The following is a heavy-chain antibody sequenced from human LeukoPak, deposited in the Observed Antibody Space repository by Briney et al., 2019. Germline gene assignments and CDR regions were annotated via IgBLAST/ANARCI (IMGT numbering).Heavy chain of an antibody. CDR3: ARESGLDV. Sequence: GGSLRLSCAASGFTFSYSWMGWVRQAPGKGLEWVANIKQDASEKYYADSVKGRFTISRDNAKNSLYLEMNSLRDEDTAVYYCARESGLDVWGQGTTVTVSS. CDR2: IKQDASEK. J-gene: IGHJ6*02. D-gene: IGHD7-27*01. CDR1: GFTFSYSW. V-gene: IGHV3-7*01.